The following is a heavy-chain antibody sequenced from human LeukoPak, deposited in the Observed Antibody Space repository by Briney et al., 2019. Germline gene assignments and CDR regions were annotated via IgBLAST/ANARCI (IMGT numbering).Heavy chain of an antibody. D-gene: IGHD3-10*01. J-gene: IGHJ4*02. Sequence: GGSLRLSCGASGFTFSTSVMHWVRQTPGKGLEWVAVIWHSGVNKFYGESVKGRFSISRDNSKNVVYLQMNSLRAEDTAVYYCAKCPRGSGSYDYWGQGTLVTVSS. CDR3: AKCPRGSGSYDY. V-gene: IGHV3-33*03. CDR2: IWHSGVNK. CDR1: GFTFSTSV.